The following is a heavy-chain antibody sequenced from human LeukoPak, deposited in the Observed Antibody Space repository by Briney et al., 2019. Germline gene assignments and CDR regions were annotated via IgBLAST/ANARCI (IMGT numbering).Heavy chain of an antibody. D-gene: IGHD3-22*01. CDR2: INHSGST. V-gene: IGHV4-34*01. CDR3: ARMRKGYYDSSGSNWFDP. Sequence: SETLSLTCAVYGGSFSGYYWSWIRQPPGRGLEWIGEINHSGSTNYNPSLKSRVTISVDTSKNQFSLKLSSVTAADTAVYYCARMRKGYYDSSGSNWFDPWGQGTLVTVSS. J-gene: IGHJ5*02. CDR1: GGSFSGYY.